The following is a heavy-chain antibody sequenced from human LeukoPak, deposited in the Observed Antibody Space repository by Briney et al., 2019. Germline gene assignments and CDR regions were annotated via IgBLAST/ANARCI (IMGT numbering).Heavy chain of an antibody. J-gene: IGHJ4*02. CDR1: GGSISGGKDF. Sequence: SETLSLTCAVSGGSISGGKDFWGWIRQSPGKGLEWIGSIYYTGSTYYNPSLKSRVTISVDTSKSEFSLMVHSVTAADTAMYYCARRGITYSTSFFDSWGQGTLVTV. D-gene: IGHD6-13*01. V-gene: IGHV4-39*01. CDR3: ARRGITYSTSFFDS. CDR2: IYYTGST.